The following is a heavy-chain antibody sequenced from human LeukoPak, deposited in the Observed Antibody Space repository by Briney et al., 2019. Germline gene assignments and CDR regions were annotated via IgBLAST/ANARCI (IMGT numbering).Heavy chain of an antibody. Sequence: GGSLRLSCAASGFTFSDYYMSWIRQAPGKGLEWVSYISSSGSTIYYAGSVKGRFTISRDNAKNSLYLQMNSLRAEDTAVYYCARDLSGTMVRGFFDYWGQGTLVTVSS. V-gene: IGHV3-11*04. J-gene: IGHJ4*02. CDR1: GFTFSDYY. CDR3: ARDLSGTMVRGFFDY. CDR2: ISSSGSTI. D-gene: IGHD3-10*01.